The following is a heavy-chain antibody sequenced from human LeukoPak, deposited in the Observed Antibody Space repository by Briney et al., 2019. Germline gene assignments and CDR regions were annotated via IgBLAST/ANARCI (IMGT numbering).Heavy chain of an antibody. CDR2: VSSHSDYI. CDR1: GFTFHTYS. CDR3: ARVLRYCSGGNCYSGGLGYMDV. J-gene: IGHJ6*03. V-gene: IGHV3-21*04. Sequence: GGSLRLSCAASGFTFHTYSMNWVRQAPGKGPEWVSCVSSHSDYIYYADSVKGRFTISRDNAKNSLFLQMNSLRAEDTAVYYCARVLRYCSGGNCYSGGLGYMDVWGKGTTVTISS. D-gene: IGHD2-15*01.